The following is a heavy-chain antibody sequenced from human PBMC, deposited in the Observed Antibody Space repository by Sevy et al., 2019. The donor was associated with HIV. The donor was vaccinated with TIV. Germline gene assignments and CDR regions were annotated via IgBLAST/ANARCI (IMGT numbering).Heavy chain of an antibody. CDR1: GYNLTQLS. J-gene: IGHJ4*02. CDR2: FDPEDGEI. Sequence: ASVKVSCKVSGYNLTQLSMHWVRQAPGKGLEWMGSFDPEDGEILYAQKFQGRVTMTEDTFTDTAYMELSSLRSEDTAVYYCATTKDYYDSSASPFDYWGQGTLVTVSS. CDR3: ATTKDYYDSSASPFDY. V-gene: IGHV1-24*01. D-gene: IGHD3-22*01.